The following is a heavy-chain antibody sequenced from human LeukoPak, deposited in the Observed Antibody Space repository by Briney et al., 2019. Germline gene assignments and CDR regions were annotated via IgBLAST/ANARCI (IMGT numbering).Heavy chain of an antibody. V-gene: IGHV1-2*02. CDR3: ARDGTGGNSFDY. CDR1: GYNFAGHY. CDR2: FNPSGGGA. D-gene: IGHD4-23*01. Sequence: ASVKVSFKASGYNFAGHYMHWVRLAPGQGLEWMGWFNPSGGGARYIEKFQGRVTMTGDMSINTAYMEVRWLSFDDTAVYYCARDGTGGNSFDYWGQGTLVTVSS. J-gene: IGHJ4*02.